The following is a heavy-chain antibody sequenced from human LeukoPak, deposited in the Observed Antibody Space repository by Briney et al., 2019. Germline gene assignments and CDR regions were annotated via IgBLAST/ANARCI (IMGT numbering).Heavy chain of an antibody. CDR3: ARGAGWYEY. D-gene: IGHD6-19*01. CDR2: INFSGRI. CDR1: GGSINNDY. J-gene: IGHJ4*02. V-gene: IGHV4-59*01. Sequence: PSGTLSLTCTVSGGSINNDYWSWIRQPPGKGLEWTGYINFSGRINYNPSLKSRVTISGDTSKNQFSLRLSSMTAADTAVYYCARGAGWYEYWGQGTLVTVSS.